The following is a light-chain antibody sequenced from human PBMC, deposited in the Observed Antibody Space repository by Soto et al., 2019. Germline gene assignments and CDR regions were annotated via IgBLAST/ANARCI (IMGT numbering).Light chain of an antibody. J-gene: IGKJ1*01. V-gene: IGKV3-20*01. CDR1: QSVSSSY. CDR3: QQYGSSSGT. CDR2: GAS. Sequence: VLTQSPGTLSLSPGERATLSCRASQSVSSSYSAWYQQKPGQAPRLLIYGASSSATGIPDRFSGSGSGTDFTLTISRLEPEDFAVYYCQQYGSSSGTFGQGTKVDIK.